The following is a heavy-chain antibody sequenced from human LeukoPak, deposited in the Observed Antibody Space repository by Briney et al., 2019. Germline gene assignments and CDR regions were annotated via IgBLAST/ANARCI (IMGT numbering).Heavy chain of an antibody. D-gene: IGHD4-17*01. CDR2: INHSGST. J-gene: IGHJ4*02. CDR1: GGSFSGYY. Sequence: ETLSLTCAVYGGSFSGYYWSWIRQPPGKGLEWIGEINHSGSTNYNPSLKSRVTISVDTSKNQFSLKLSSVTAADTAVCYCARGLAVTILRKGNPFDYWGQGTLVTVSS. V-gene: IGHV4-34*01. CDR3: ARGLAVTILRKGNPFDY.